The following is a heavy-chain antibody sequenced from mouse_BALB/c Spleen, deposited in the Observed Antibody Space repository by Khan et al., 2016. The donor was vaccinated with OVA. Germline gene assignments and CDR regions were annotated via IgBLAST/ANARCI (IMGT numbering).Heavy chain of an antibody. D-gene: IGHD2-10*01. CDR2: LNTYTGNP. J-gene: IGHJ4*01. CDR1: GYSFTNYG. CDR3: ARPPYPSYTVDH. Sequence: QVQLKQSGPELMKPGETVKLSCKASGYSFTNYGMNWVKQSPGKALKWLGWLNTYTGNPTYADDFKGRFAFSLETSASTAYLQINTLKNDDTATYIRARPPYPSYTVDHWGEGTSVTVSS. V-gene: IGHV9-3-1*01.